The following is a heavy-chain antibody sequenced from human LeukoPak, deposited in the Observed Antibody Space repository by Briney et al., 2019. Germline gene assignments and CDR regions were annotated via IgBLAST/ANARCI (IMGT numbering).Heavy chain of an antibody. Sequence: GASVKVSCKASGYTFTSYAMNWVRQAPRQGLEWMGWINTTTGNPTYAQGFTGRFVFSLDTSVSTAYLQISSLKAEDTAVYYCARAPPQLIRGGGEWGQGTLVTVSS. CDR2: INTTTGNP. CDR1: GYTFTSYA. CDR3: ARAPPQLIRGGGE. D-gene: IGHD1-26*01. J-gene: IGHJ4*02. V-gene: IGHV7-4-1*02.